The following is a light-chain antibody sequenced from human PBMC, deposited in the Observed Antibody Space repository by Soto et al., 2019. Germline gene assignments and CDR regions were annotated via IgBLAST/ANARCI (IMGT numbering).Light chain of an antibody. CDR3: CSYAGSNYYV. J-gene: IGLJ1*01. Sequence: SALTQPASLSGSPGQSITISCTGTSNDVGSYNPVSWYQHHPGKAPKLMIFEGSKRPSGVSNRFSGSKSGNTASLTISGLQAEDEADFYCCSYAGSNYYVFGTGTKVTVL. V-gene: IGLV2-23*01. CDR2: EGS. CDR1: SNDVGSYNP.